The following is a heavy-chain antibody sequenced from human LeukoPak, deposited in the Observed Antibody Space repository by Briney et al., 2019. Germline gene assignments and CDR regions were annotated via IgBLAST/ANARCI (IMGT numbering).Heavy chain of an antibody. D-gene: IGHD1-26*01. Sequence: SETLSLTCTVSGGSIGSSSYYWGWIRQPPGKGLNWIGSIYYSGSTYYNPSLKSRVTISVDTSKNQFSLKLSSVTPADTAVYYCARAIVGATGRYYYYYMDVWGKGTTVTISS. CDR1: GGSIGSSSYY. V-gene: IGHV4-39*07. J-gene: IGHJ6*03. CDR2: IYYSGST. CDR3: ARAIVGATGRYYYYYMDV.